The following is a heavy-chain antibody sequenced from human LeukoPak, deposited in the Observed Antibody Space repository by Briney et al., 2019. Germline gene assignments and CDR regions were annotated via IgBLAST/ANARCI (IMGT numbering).Heavy chain of an antibody. CDR2: VIPIFGTA. D-gene: IGHD6-6*01. CDR1: GGTFSSYA. V-gene: IGHV1-69*05. CDR3: ARGLFEYSSSPTFDY. Sequence: SVKVSCKASGGTFSSYAISWVRQAPGQGLEWMGGVIPIFGTANYAQKFQGRVTITTDESTSTAYMELSSLRSEDTAVYYCARGLFEYSSSPTFDYWGQGTLVTVSS. J-gene: IGHJ4*02.